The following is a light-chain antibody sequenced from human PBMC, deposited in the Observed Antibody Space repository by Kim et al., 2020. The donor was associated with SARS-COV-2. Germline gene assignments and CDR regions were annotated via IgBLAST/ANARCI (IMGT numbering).Light chain of an antibody. CDR2: VNSDGSH. CDR3: QTWGTVILF. CDR1: SGHSSYA. V-gene: IGLV4-69*01. J-gene: IGLJ2*01. Sequence: QLVLTQSPSASASLGATVKVTCTLSSGHSSYAIAWHQQQPEKGPRYLMKVNSDGSHNKGDGIPDRFSGSSSGAERYLTISSLQSEDEADYYCQTWGTVILFFGGGTQLTVL.